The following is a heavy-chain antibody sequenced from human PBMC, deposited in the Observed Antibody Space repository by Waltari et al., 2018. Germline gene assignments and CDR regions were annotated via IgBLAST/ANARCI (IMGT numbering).Heavy chain of an antibody. J-gene: IGHJ6*02. D-gene: IGHD3-3*01. CDR3: ARGVYGFGVVIPYYYGMDV. CDR1: GGTFSSYA. CDR2: IIPIFGTA. V-gene: IGHV1-69*01. Sequence: QVQLVQSGAEVKKPGSSVKVSCKASGGTFSSYAISWVRQAPGQGLEWMGGIIPIFGTANYAQKFQGRVTMTADESTSTAYMELSSLRSEDTAVYYCARGVYGFGVVIPYYYGMDVWGQGTTVTVSS.